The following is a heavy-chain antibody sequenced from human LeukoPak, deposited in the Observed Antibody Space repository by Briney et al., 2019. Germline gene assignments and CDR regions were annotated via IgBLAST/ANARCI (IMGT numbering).Heavy chain of an antibody. D-gene: IGHD3-10*01. CDR2: IEQDGSEK. Sequence: GGSLRLSCAASEFSVGSNYMTWVRQAPGKGLEWVANIEQDGSEKYYVDSVKGRFTISRDNAKNSLYLQMNSLRAEDTAVYYCAREGYLSYYPYWGQGTLVTVSS. V-gene: IGHV3-7*01. J-gene: IGHJ4*02. CDR3: AREGYLSYYPY. CDR1: EFSVGSNY.